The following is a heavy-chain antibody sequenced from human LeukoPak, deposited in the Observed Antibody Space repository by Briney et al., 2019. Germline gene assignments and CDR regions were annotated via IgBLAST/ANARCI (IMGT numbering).Heavy chain of an antibody. CDR3: ARDYYDSSGYYGSYYYYGMDV. Sequence: GGSLRLSCAASGFTFSSYGMNWVRQAPGKGLEWVSYISSSGSTIYYADSVKGRFTISRDNAKNSLYLQMNSLRAEDTAVYYCARDYYDSSGYYGSYYYYGMDVWGQGTTVTVSS. V-gene: IGHV3-48*03. D-gene: IGHD3-22*01. CDR1: GFTFSSYG. CDR2: ISSSGSTI. J-gene: IGHJ6*02.